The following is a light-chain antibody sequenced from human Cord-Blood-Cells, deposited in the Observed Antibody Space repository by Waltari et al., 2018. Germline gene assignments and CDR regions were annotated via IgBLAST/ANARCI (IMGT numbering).Light chain of an antibody. CDR3: VLYMGSGISV. V-gene: IGLV8-61*01. J-gene: IGLJ3*02. Sequence: QTVVTQEPSFSVSPAGPVTLTCGLSSGSVSTSYYPRWYQQTPGQAPRTLIYSTNTRSSGVPDRFSGSILGNKAALTITGAQADDESDYYCVLYMGSGISVFGGGTKLTVL. CDR2: STN. CDR1: SGSVSTSYY.